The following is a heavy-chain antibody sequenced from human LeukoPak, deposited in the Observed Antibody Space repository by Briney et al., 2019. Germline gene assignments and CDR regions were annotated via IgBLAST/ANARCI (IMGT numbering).Heavy chain of an antibody. CDR2: ISSSSSYI. Sequence: GGSLRLSCAASGFTFSSYSMNWVRQAPGKGLKWVSSISSSSSYIYYADSVKGRFTISRDNAENTLYLQMNSLRAEDTAVYYCARGPETYYYDSSAYYWGQGTLVTVSS. D-gene: IGHD3-22*01. J-gene: IGHJ4*02. V-gene: IGHV3-21*01. CDR3: ARGPETYYYDSSAYY. CDR1: GFTFSSYS.